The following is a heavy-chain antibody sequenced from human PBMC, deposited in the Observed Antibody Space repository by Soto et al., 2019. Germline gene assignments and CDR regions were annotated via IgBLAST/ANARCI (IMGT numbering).Heavy chain of an antibody. J-gene: IGHJ4*02. CDR3: ARDRNYDFWSGTYFDY. V-gene: IGHV4-61*01. CDR1: GGSVSSGSYY. Sequence: PSETLSLTCTVSGGSVSSGSYYWSWIRQPPGKGLEWIGYIYYSGSTNYNPSLKSRVTISVDTSKNQFSLKLSSVTAADTAVYYCARDRNYDFWSGTYFDYWGQGTLVTVSS. CDR2: IYYSGST. D-gene: IGHD3-3*01.